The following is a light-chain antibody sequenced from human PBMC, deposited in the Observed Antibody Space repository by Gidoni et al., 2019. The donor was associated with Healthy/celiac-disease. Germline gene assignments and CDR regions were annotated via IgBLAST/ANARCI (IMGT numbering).Light chain of an antibody. Sequence: DIVMTQSPDSLAVSLGERATINCKSSQSVLYRSNNKNYLAWYQQNPGQPPKLLIYWASTRESGVTDRFSGSGSGTDFTLTISSLQAEDVAVYYCQQYYSTPWTFGQGTKVEIK. CDR1: QSVLYRSNNKNY. J-gene: IGKJ1*01. V-gene: IGKV4-1*01. CDR2: WAS. CDR3: QQYYSTPWT.